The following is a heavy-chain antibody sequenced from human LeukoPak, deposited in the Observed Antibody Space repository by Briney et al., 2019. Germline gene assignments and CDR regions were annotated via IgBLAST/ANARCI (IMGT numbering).Heavy chain of an antibody. Sequence: SETLSLTCAVSSSSIITNHYWAWIRQPPGKGLQWIGNIYHSGITYYSPSLMSRVTMSVDTSKNQFSLKLSSVTAADTAVYYCARGGQWLPFHYWGREPRVPVSS. V-gene: IGHV4-38-2*01. CDR1: SSSIITNHY. D-gene: IGHD6-19*01. CDR2: IYHSGIT. J-gene: IGHJ4*02. CDR3: ARGGQWLPFHY.